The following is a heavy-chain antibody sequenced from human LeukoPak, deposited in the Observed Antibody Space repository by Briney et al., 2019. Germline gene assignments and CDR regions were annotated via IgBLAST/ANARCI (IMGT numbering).Heavy chain of an antibody. D-gene: IGHD3-22*01. CDR2: IRQDESER. V-gene: IGHV3-7*01. J-gene: IGHJ6*03. Sequence: GGSLRLSCEGSGFSFSSYWMTWIRQLPGKGPEWVANIRQDESERYFADSVKGRFTISRDNAKKSVYLHMSSLRAEDTALYYCARLSAYYYGSYFYYYMDVWGKGTTVTVSS. CDR1: GFSFSSYW. CDR3: ARLSAYYYGSYFYYYMDV.